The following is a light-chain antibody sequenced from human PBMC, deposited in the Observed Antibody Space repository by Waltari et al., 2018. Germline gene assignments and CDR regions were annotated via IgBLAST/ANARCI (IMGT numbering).Light chain of an antibody. CDR1: QSVSSN. CDR3: QQYNNWPWT. J-gene: IGKJ1*01. CDR2: GAS. Sequence: EIVMTQSPATLSVSPGERTTLSCRASQSVSSNLAWYQQRRGQAPRLLIYGASTGATGIPARFSGSGSETEFTLTISSMQSEDFAVYYCQQYNNWPWTFGQGTKVEI. V-gene: IGKV3-15*01.